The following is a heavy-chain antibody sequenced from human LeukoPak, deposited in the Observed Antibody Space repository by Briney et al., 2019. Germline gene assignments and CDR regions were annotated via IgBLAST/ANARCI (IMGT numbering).Heavy chain of an antibody. V-gene: IGHV4-34*01. J-gene: IGHJ5*02. CDR2: INHSGST. CDR1: GGSFSGYY. D-gene: IGHD3-3*01. Sequence: SETLSLTCAVYGGSFSGYYWSWIRQPPGKGLEWIGEINHSGSTNYNPSLKSRVTISVDTSKNQFSLKLSSVTAADTAVYYCARTRGFGVLYPWGQGTLVTVSS. CDR3: ARTRGFGVLYP.